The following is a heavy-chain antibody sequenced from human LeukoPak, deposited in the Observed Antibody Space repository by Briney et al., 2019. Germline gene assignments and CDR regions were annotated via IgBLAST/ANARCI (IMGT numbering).Heavy chain of an antibody. J-gene: IGHJ5*02. V-gene: IGHV4-39*01. Sequence: WVRQAPGKGLEWIGSIYYSGSTYYNPSLKSRVTISVDTSKNQFSLKLSSVTAADTAVYYCARSIVGATSGWFDPWGQGTLVTVSS. CDR2: IYYSGST. D-gene: IGHD1-26*01. CDR3: ARSIVGATSGWFDP.